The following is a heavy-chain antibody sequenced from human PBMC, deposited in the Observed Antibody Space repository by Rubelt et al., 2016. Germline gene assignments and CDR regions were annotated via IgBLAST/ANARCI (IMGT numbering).Heavy chain of an antibody. CDR3: ARGYFDSTGDFDY. J-gene: IGHJ4*02. D-gene: IGHD3-22*01. CDR1: GYTFTTYG. CDR2: INTYNDKT. Sequence: QVHLVQSAIEVKKPGASVKISCKTSGYTFTTYGIIWVRRAPGQGLEWMGWINTYNDKTNYPQKFQGRVSMTTDSSTNTAYMELRSLRSDDTAVDYCARGYFDSTGDFDYWGQGTLVTVSS. V-gene: IGHV1-18*01.